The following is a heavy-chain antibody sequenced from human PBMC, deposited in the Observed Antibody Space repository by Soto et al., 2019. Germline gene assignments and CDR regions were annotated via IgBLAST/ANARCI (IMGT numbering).Heavy chain of an antibody. CDR2: IYPGDHET. CDR1: GYTFSNFW. CDR3: ARSPRSSPYFDY. Sequence: GESLKISCRCSGYTFSNFWIAWVRHLPGKGLGWMGIIYPGDHETRYSPSFHGKVTISADKSINTAYLQWSSLEASDSAFYYCARSPRSSPYFDYWGQGALVTVSS. V-gene: IGHV5-51*01. D-gene: IGHD6-13*01. J-gene: IGHJ4*02.